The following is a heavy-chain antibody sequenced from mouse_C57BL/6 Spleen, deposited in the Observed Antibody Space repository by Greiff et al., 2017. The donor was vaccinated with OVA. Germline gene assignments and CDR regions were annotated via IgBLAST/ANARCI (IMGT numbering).Heavy chain of an antibody. J-gene: IGHJ3*01. D-gene: IGHD2-4*01. CDR3: TPYDYDVWGFAY. V-gene: IGHV14-4*01. CDR1: GFNIKDDY. Sequence: LVESGAELVRPGASVKLSCTASGFNIKDDYMHWVKQRPEQGLEWIGWIDPENGDTEYASKFQGKATITADTSSNTAYLQLSSLTSEDTAVYYCTPYDYDVWGFAYWGQGTLVTVSA. CDR2: IDPENGDT.